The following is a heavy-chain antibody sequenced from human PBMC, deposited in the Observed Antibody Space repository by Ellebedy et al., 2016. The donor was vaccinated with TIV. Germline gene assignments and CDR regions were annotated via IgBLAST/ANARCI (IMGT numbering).Heavy chain of an antibody. CDR3: ASLPRGGGSYMDNWFDP. CDR1: GFTFSSYS. V-gene: IGHV3-48*01. J-gene: IGHJ5*02. D-gene: IGHD1-26*01. Sequence: GGSLRLSCAASGFTFSSYSMNWVRQAPGKGLEWVSYISSSSSTIYYADSVKGRFTISRDNAKNSLYLQMNSLRAEDTAVYYCASLPRGGGSYMDNWFDPWGQGTLVTVSS. CDR2: ISSSSSTI.